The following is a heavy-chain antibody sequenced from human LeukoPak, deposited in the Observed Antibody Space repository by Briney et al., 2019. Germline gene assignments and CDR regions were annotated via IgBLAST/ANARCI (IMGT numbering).Heavy chain of an antibody. CDR2: IYYSGRT. J-gene: IGHJ4*02. V-gene: IGHV4-39*01. Sequence: PSETLSLTCTVSGGSISSGNHFWGWIRQPPGKGLEWIGIIYYSGRTYYNPSLKSRVTISVDTSKNQFSLKLSSVTAADTAVYYCARLGGYSGYGLDYWGQGTLVTVSS. CDR1: GGSISSGNHF. D-gene: IGHD5-12*01. CDR3: ARLGGYSGYGLDY.